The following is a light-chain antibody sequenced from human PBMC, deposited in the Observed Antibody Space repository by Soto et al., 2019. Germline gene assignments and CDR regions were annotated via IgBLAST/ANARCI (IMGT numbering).Light chain of an antibody. Sequence: EIVLTQSPGTLSLSPGERATLSCRASQTFSSYLAWYQQKPGQAPRLLIYGASSRATGIPDRFSGSGSRTDFTLTISRLEPEDVAVYYCQQYGSSPPFTFGPETQVHIK. V-gene: IGKV3-20*01. CDR1: QTFSSY. CDR3: QQYGSSPPFT. CDR2: GAS. J-gene: IGKJ3*01.